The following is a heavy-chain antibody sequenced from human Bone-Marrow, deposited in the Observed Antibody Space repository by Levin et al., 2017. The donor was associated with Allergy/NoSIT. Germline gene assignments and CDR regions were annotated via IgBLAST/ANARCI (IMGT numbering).Heavy chain of an antibody. D-gene: IGHD2-2*01. CDR2: ISYDGSNK. J-gene: IGHJ4*02. CDR3: AKGASCFGGYYFDY. Sequence: PGGSLRLSCAASGFTFSSYGMHWVRQAPGKGLEWVAVISYDGSNKYYADSVKGRFTISRDNSKNTLYLQMNSLRAEDTAVYYCAKGASCFGGYYFDYWGQGTLVTVSS. V-gene: IGHV3-30*18. CDR1: GFTFSSYG.